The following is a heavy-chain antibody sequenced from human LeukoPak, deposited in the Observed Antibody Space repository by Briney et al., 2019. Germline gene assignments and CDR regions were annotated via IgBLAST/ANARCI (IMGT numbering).Heavy chain of an antibody. CDR1: GGSISSYY. CDR3: ASGGDGYNLVY. D-gene: IGHD5-24*01. V-gene: IGHV4-59*01. J-gene: IGHJ4*02. Sequence: SETLSLTCTVSGGSISSYYWSWIRQPPGKGLEWIGYIYYSGSTNYNPSLKSRVTISVDTSKNQFSPKLSSVTAADTAVYYCASGGDGYNLVYWGQGTLVTVSS. CDR2: IYYSGST.